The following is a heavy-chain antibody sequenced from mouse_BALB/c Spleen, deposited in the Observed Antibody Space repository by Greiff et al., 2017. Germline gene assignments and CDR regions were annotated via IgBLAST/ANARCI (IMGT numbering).Heavy chain of an antibody. CDR2: IYPSDSYT. J-gene: IGHJ3*01. D-gene: IGHD2-14*01. Sequence: VQLQQPGAELVRPGASVKLSCKASGYTFTSYWINWVKQRPGQGLEWIGNIYPSDSYTNYNQKFKDKATLTVDKSSSTAYMQLSSPTSEDSAVYYCTRLEVREAYWGQGTLVTVSA. CDR1: GYTFTSYW. V-gene: IGHV1-69*02. CDR3: TRLEVREAY.